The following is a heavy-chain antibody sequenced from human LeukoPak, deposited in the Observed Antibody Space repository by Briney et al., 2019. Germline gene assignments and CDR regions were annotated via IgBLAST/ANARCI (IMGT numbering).Heavy chain of an antibody. CDR2: INPNSGGT. V-gene: IGHV1-2*02. J-gene: IGHJ4*02. CDR1: GYTFTGYY. Sequence: GASVKVSCKASGYTFTGYYMHWGRQAPGQGLEWMGWINPNSGGTNYAQKFQGRVTMTRDTSISTAYMELSRLRSDDTAVYYCARVIYSSGWYEKFDYWGQGTLVTVSS. CDR3: ARVIYSSGWYEKFDY. D-gene: IGHD6-19*01.